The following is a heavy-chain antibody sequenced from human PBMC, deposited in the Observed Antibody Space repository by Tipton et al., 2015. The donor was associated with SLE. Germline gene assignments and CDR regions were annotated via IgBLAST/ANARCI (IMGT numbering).Heavy chain of an antibody. Sequence: SLRLSCAASGFTFSSYSTNWVRQAPGKGLEWVSYISSSSSTIYYADSVKGRFTISRDNAKNSLYLQMNSLRAEDTAVYYCARAPTGGNLGGPFDYWGQGTLVTVSS. CDR1: GFTFSSYS. V-gene: IGHV3-48*04. J-gene: IGHJ4*02. CDR2: ISSSSSTI. CDR3: ARAPTGGNLGGPFDY. D-gene: IGHD4-23*01.